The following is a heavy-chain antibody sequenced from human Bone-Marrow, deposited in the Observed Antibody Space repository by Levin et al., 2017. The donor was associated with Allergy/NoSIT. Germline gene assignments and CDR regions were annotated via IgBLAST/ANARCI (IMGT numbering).Heavy chain of an antibody. D-gene: IGHD2-8*02. Sequence: SQTLSLTCAVSGGFFRGFYWNWIRQSPGKGLEYIGEINYSGNTNYNPALKSRVTMSVDAPKNQFSLKLRSVTAADTAVYYCARGRYCNGGDCYPPTPPRGDRFDSWGQGTLVIVSS. CDR2: INYSGNT. V-gene: IGHV4-34*01. J-gene: IGHJ4*02. CDR3: ARGRYCNGGDCYPPTPPRGDRFDS. CDR1: GGFFRGFY.